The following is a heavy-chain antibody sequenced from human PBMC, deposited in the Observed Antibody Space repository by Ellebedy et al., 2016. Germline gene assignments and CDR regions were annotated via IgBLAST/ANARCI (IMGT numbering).Heavy chain of an antibody. CDR3: RQGHYANY. J-gene: IGHJ4*02. CDR2: MRGDGAKT. Sequence: GESLKISCTASGLNFNTFFMTWVRQAPGKGLEWVSTMRGDGAKTHLADSVKGRFTMSRDIPKNTVYLQMNRLRAEDTAVYYCRQGHYANYWGQGTLVTVSS. CDR1: GLNFNTFF. V-gene: IGHV3-23*01. D-gene: IGHD4-17*01.